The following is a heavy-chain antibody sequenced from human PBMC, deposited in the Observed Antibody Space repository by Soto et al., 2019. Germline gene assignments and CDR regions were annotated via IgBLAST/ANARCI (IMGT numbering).Heavy chain of an antibody. Sequence: SKTLYLNCAVYGGSFSGYYWSWIRQPPGKGLEWIGEINHSGSTNYNPSLKSRVTISVDTSKNQFSLKLSSVTAADTAVYYCARGTWFGELTRYYYYGMDVWGQGTTVTVSS. V-gene: IGHV4-34*01. CDR1: GGSFSGYY. CDR2: INHSGST. D-gene: IGHD3-10*01. J-gene: IGHJ6*02. CDR3: ARGTWFGELTRYYYYGMDV.